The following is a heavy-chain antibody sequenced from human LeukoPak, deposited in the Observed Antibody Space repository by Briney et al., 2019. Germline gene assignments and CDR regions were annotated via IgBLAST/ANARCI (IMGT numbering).Heavy chain of an antibody. Sequence: SVTVSCKASGGTFSSYAISWVRQAPGQGLEWMGGIIPIFGTANYAQKFQGRVTITADESTSTAYMELSSLRSEDTAVYYCAREGTTVTLYFDYWGQGTLVTVSS. CDR1: GGTFSSYA. CDR2: IIPIFGTA. J-gene: IGHJ4*02. V-gene: IGHV1-69*13. CDR3: AREGTTVTLYFDY. D-gene: IGHD4-17*01.